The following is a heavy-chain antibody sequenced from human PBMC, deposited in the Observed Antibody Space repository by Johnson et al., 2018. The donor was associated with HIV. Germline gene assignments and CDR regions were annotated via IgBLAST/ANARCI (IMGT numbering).Heavy chain of an antibody. V-gene: IGHV3-15*01. J-gene: IGHJ3*02. D-gene: IGHD3-22*01. CDR1: GFTFSSYA. CDR2: IKSKTDGGTT. CDR3: ATVVVITQDAFDI. Sequence: VQLVESGGGVVQPGRSLRLSCAASGFTFSSYAMHWVRQAPGKGLEWVGRIKSKTDGGTTDYAATVTGRFTISRSESKNTRYLQMNSLKIEDKAVYYCATVVVITQDAFDIWGQGTMVTVSS.